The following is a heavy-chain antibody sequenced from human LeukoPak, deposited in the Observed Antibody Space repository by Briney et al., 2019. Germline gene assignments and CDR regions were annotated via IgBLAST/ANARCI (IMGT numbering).Heavy chain of an antibody. CDR1: GFSLSTSGMS. V-gene: IGHV2-70*11. J-gene: IGHJ3*02. CDR3: ARERGHGDVFDI. CDR2: IDPDDDK. D-gene: IGHD3-10*01. Sequence: SGPALVKPTQTLTLTCSFSGFSLSTSGMSVSWIRQPPGKAPEWLARIDPDDDKYYSTSLKTRLTISKDTSKNQVVLTMTNVDPVDTGTYYCARERGHGDVFDIWGQGRMVTVSS.